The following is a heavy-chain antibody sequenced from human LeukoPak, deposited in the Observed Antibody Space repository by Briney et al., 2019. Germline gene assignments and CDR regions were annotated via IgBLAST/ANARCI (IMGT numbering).Heavy chain of an antibody. J-gene: IGHJ4*02. CDR1: GFTFSSYG. CDR2: ISSSSSYI. D-gene: IGHD5-18*01. CDR3: ARWASYGRSGDY. Sequence: GGSLRLSCAASGFTFSSYGMHWVRQAPGKGLEWVSSISSSSSYIYYADSVKGRFTISRDNAKNSLYLQMNSLRAEDTAVYYCARWASYGRSGDYWGQGTLVTVSS. V-gene: IGHV3-21*01.